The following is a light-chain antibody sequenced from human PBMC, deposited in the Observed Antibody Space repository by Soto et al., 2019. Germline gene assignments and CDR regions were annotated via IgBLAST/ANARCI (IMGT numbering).Light chain of an antibody. V-gene: IGKV3-15*01. CDR2: GAS. CDR1: QSISSN. Sequence: EIVLTQSPATLSVSPGERGTLSCRASQSISSNLAWYQQKPGQAPRPLIYGASPMATGIPTRFSGSGSGTEFTLTISSLQSEDFAVYYCQQYNNWPRTFGQGTKVEMK. CDR3: QQYNNWPRT. J-gene: IGKJ1*01.